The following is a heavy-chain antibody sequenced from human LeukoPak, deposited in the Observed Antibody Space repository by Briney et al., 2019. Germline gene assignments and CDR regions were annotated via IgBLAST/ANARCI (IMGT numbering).Heavy chain of an antibody. CDR1: GGSISNYY. CDR3: ARGGSSLLSYYYYTDV. V-gene: IGHV4-59*01. CDR2: IYYSGST. J-gene: IGHJ6*03. D-gene: IGHD6-13*01. Sequence: SETLSLTCTVSGGSISNYYWSWIRQPPGKGLEWIGYIYYSGSTNYNPSLKSRVTISVDTSKNQFSLKLSSVTAADTAVYYCARGGSSLLSYYYYTDVWGKGTTVTISS.